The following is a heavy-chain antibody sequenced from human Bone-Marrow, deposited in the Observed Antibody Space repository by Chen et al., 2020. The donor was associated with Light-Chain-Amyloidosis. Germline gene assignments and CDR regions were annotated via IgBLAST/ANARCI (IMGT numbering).Heavy chain of an antibody. CDR2: LYASGNT. CDR1: GGSISGYY. V-gene: IGHV4-4*07. J-gene: IGHJ3*01. Sequence: QIQLQESGPGLVKPWETLSLTCTVSGGSISGYYWNWVRHPAGKGLEWVGRLYASGNTNYNPALKSRVTVSEDTSKNLFSLTMTSVTAAGTAVYYCVRGDPYITNGFDVWGHGTLVTVSS. D-gene: IGHD4-4*01. CDR3: VRGDPYITNGFDV.